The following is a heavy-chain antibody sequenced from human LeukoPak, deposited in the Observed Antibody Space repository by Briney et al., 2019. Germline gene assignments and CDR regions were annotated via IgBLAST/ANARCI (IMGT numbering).Heavy chain of an antibody. CDR1: GFNFSSYS. D-gene: IGHD3-10*01. CDR3: ARQGLLWFGEPLDY. Sequence: PGGSLRLSCAASGFNFSSYSMNWVRQAPGKGLEWVSSISSSSSYIYYADSVKGRFTISRDNAKNSLYLQMNSLRAEDTAVYYCARQGLLWFGEPLDYWGQGTLVTVSS. J-gene: IGHJ4*02. V-gene: IGHV3-21*01. CDR2: ISSSSSYI.